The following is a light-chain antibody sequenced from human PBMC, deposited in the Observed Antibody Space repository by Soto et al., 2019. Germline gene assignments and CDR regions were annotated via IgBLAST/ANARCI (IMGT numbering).Light chain of an antibody. CDR3: QQRSNWPTFT. CDR1: QRVSSA. V-gene: IGKV3-11*01. CDR2: DAS. J-gene: IGKJ3*01. Sequence: IVLTQSPVTLSLSPGDSFTLSCRASQRVSSALLAWYQQKPGQSPRLLIYDASNRATGIPARFSGSGSGTDFTLTISSLESEDFAVYYCQQRSNWPTFTFGPGTKVDIK.